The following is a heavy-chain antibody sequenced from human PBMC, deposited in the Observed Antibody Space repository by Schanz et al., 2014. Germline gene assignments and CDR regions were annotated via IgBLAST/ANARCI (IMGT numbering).Heavy chain of an antibody. J-gene: IGHJ4*02. Sequence: QEQLVQSGAEVKTPGDSVKVSCKASGYSIGGYYMHWVRQAPGVGPEWMGRINPNTGGTQYAQKFQGRVTMTTAKSISTVYMELSRLRSDDTAVYYCVRDGDERLVVIFDQWGQGTLVTVSS. CDR3: VRDGDERLVVIFDQ. CDR2: INPNTGGT. CDR1: GYSIGGYY. D-gene: IGHD3-22*01. V-gene: IGHV1-2*06.